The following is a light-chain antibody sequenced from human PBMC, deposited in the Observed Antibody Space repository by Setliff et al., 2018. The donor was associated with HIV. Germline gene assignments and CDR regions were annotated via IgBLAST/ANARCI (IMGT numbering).Light chain of an antibody. V-gene: IGLV2-14*03. CDR3: SSYTSSNTLL. CDR1: SSDVGAYDY. J-gene: IGLJ2*01. Sequence: QSVLAQPASVSGSPGQSIAISCTGTSSDVGAYDYVSWYQQHPGKAPKLIIYEVSYRPSGVSDRFSGSKSGNTASLTISGLQAEDEADYYCSSYTSSNTLLFGGGTKVT. CDR2: EVS.